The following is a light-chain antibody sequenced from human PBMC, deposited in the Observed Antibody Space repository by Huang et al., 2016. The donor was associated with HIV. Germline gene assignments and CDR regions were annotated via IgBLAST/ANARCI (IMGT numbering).Light chain of an antibody. V-gene: IGKV1-39*01. CDR1: QSINTY. CDR3: QQSYSIPLT. J-gene: IGKJ4*01. Sequence: DIQMTQSPSSLSASVGDRVTITCRASQSINTYLNWYQQKPGKAPKLLIYAASSLQSGVSARFSGSGSGTDFTLTISSLQPEDFATYYCQQSYSIPLTFGGGTKVEIK. CDR2: AAS.